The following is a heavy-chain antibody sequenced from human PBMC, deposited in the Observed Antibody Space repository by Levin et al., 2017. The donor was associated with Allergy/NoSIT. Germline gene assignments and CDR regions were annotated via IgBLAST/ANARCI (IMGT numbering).Heavy chain of an antibody. Sequence: GESLKISCAASGFTFSTYAMHWVRQAPGKGLEFVSAISSNGGSTYYANSVKGRFTISRDNSKNTLYLQMGSLTTEDMAVYYCASLGGFSIWGQGTLVTVSS. CDR2: ISSNGGST. J-gene: IGHJ4*02. CDR3: ASLGGFSI. CDR1: GFTFSTYA. V-gene: IGHV3-64*01. D-gene: IGHD3-16*01.